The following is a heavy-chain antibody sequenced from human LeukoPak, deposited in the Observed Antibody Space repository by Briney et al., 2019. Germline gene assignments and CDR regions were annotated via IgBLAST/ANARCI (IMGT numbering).Heavy chain of an antibody. J-gene: IGHJ4*02. V-gene: IGHV3-33*01. CDR2: IWYDGSNK. Sequence: PGGSLRLSCAASGFTFSSYGMHWVRQAPGKGLEWVAVIWYDGSNKYYADSVKGRFTISRDNSKNTLYLQMNSLRAEDTAVYYCARGEWEQEDFDYWGQGTLVTVSS. D-gene: IGHD1-26*01. CDR1: GFTFSSYG. CDR3: ARGEWEQEDFDY.